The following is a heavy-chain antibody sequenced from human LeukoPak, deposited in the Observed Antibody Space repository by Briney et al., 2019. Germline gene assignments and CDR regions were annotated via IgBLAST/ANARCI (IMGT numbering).Heavy chain of an antibody. CDR3: ARGQGVYASGSYPFDD. Sequence: PGGSLRLSCAASGFTFSDYSMNWVRQAPGKGLEWVSSISSSSTYIFYADSVKGRFTISRDYAKNSLYLQMNSLRAGDTAVYFCARGQGVYASGSYPFDDWGQGTQVTVSS. CDR1: GFTFSDYS. V-gene: IGHV3-21*01. CDR2: ISSSSTYI. D-gene: IGHD3-10*01. J-gene: IGHJ4*02.